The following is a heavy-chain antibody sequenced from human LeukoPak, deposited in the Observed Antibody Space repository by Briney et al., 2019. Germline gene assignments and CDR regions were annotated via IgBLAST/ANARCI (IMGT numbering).Heavy chain of an antibody. CDR1: GFTFSSYA. CDR3: AKDRDSSGWYDAFDI. CDR2: ISGSGGST. J-gene: IGHJ3*02. D-gene: IGHD6-19*01. Sequence: PGGSLRLSCAASGFTFSSYAMSLVRQAPGKGLEWVSAISGSGGSTYYADSVKGRFTISRDNSKNTLYLQMNSLRAEDTAVYYCAKDRDSSGWYDAFDIWGQGTMVTVSS. V-gene: IGHV3-23*01.